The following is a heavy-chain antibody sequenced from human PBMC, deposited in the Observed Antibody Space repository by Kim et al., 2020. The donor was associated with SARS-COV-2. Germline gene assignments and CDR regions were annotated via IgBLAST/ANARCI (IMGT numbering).Heavy chain of an antibody. D-gene: IGHD5-12*01. V-gene: IGHV1-3*01. CDR3: ARDGYNRPLDY. Sequence: TNYSHRYQGSVTITRIKSATTTYMEMSSLRSEDTAIYYCARDGYNRPLDYWGQGTLVTVSS. CDR2: T. J-gene: IGHJ4*02.